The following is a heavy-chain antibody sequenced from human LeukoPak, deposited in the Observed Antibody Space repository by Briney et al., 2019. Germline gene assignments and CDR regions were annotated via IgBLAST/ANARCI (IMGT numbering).Heavy chain of an antibody. CDR1: GFSLTTSGMC. J-gene: IGHJ6*02. Sequence: SGPALVKPTQTLTLTCTFSGFSLTTSGMCVSWIRQPPGKALEWLALIDWDDDKYYSTSLRTRLTISKDTSKNRVVLTMTNMDPVDTATYYCARVSEARGDSFGCYYYGLDVWGQGTTVTVSS. CDR3: ARVSEARGDSFGCYYYGLDV. CDR2: IDWDDDK. D-gene: IGHD5-18*01. V-gene: IGHV2-70*01.